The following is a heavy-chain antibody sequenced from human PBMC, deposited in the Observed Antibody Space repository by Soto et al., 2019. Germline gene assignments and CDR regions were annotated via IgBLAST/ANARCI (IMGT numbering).Heavy chain of an antibody. CDR1: GGSIYTGGFY. CDR3: ATSLVTSRTRVDY. V-gene: IGHV4-31*03. J-gene: IGHJ4*02. D-gene: IGHD1-26*01. CDR2: IYYTGST. Sequence: QVQLQESGPGLVKPSQTLSLTCTVSGGSIYTGGFYWSWIRQLPGKGLEWLGYIYYTGSTQYTPSRKSRLTISTDTSDNQCSLRLTSVTAADTAVYYCATSLVTSRTRVDYWGQGTLVTVSS.